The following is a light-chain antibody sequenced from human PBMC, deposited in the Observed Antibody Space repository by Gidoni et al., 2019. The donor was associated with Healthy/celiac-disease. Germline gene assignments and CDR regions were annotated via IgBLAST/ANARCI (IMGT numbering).Light chain of an antibody. CDR3: QAWDSSIVV. V-gene: IGLV3-1*01. CDR1: KLGDKY. Sequence: SYELTQPPSASVSPGQPASITCSGDKLGDKYACWYQQKPGQSPVLVIYQDSKRPSGIPERFSGSNSGNTATLTISGTQAMDEADYYCQAWDSSIVVFGGGTKLTVL. CDR2: QDS. J-gene: IGLJ2*01.